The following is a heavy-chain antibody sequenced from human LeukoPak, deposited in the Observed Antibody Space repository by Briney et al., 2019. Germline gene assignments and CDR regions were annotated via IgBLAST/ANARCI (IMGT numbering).Heavy chain of an antibody. V-gene: IGHV3-21*01. J-gene: IGHJ4*02. CDR3: ARDRSSGGSPAGY. CDR2: ISSGSSYI. D-gene: IGHD2-15*01. CDR1: EFTFRGYS. Sequence: PGGSLRLSCAASEFTFRGYSMNWVRQAPGKGLEWVSSISSGSSYIYYADSVKGRFTISRDNAKNSLYLQMNSLRAEDTAVYYCARDRSSGGSPAGYWGQGTLVTVSS.